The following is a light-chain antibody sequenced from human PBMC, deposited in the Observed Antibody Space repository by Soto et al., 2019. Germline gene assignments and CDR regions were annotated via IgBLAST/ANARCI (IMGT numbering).Light chain of an antibody. V-gene: IGLV2-11*01. CDR3: CSYAVTFYV. CDR2: DVS. J-gene: IGLJ1*01. CDR1: TIDDGTSNY. Sequence: QSALTQPRSVSGSPGQSVTISCTGPTIDDGTSNYVPWYQQHPGRVPKLMIYDVSERPSGVPDRFSGSKSGNTASLTISGLQPEDEADYYCCSYAVTFYVFGTGTKVTVL.